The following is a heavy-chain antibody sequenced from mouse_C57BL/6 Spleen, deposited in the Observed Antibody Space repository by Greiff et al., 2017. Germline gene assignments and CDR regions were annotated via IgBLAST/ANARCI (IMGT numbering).Heavy chain of an antibody. CDR1: GFTFSSYA. Sequence: EVQRVESGGGLVKPGGSLKLSCAASGFTFSSYAMSWVRQTPEKRLEWVATISDGGSYTYYPDNVKGRFTISRDNAKNNLYLQMSHLKSEDTAMYYCARDLETAQATFYFDYWGQGTTLTVSS. D-gene: IGHD3-2*02. CDR2: ISDGGSYT. CDR3: ARDLETAQATFYFDY. V-gene: IGHV5-4*01. J-gene: IGHJ2*01.